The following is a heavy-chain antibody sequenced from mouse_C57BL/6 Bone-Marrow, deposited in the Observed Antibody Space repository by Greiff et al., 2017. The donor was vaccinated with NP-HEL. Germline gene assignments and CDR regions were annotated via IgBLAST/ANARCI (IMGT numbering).Heavy chain of an antibody. Sequence: EVQLQESGTVLARPGASVKMSCKTSGYTFTSYWMHWVKQRPGQGLEWIGAIYPGNSDTSYNQKFKGKAKLTAVTSASTAYMELSSLTNEDSAVYYCTYYGSSPPYWGQGTLVTVSA. CDR3: TYYGSSPPY. V-gene: IGHV1-5*01. CDR2: IYPGNSDT. J-gene: IGHJ3*01. D-gene: IGHD1-1*01. CDR1: GYTFTSYW.